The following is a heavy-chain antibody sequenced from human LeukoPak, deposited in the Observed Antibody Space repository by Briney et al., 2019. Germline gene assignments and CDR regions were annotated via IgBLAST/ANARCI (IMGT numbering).Heavy chain of an antibody. CDR1: GYTFTGHY. D-gene: IGHD2-2*01. Sequence: ASVKVSCKASGYTFTGHYMHWMRQAPGQGLEWMGWINPNSGGTNYAQKFQGRVTMTRDTSISTAYMELNSLISDDTAVYYCARDLGQLPILYNWFDPWGQGTLVTVSS. J-gene: IGHJ5*02. CDR2: INPNSGGT. CDR3: ARDLGQLPILYNWFDP. V-gene: IGHV1-2*02.